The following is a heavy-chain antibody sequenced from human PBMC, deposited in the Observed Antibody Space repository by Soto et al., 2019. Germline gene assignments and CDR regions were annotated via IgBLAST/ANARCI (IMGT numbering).Heavy chain of an antibody. D-gene: IGHD5-18*01. CDR1: GFTFSSYA. CDR2: ISYDGSNK. J-gene: IGHJ6*02. V-gene: IGHV3-30-3*01. CDR3: ARVDTAMVPAYYYGMDV. Sequence: PGGSLRLSCAASGFTFSSYAMHWVRQAPGKGLEWVAVISYDGSNKYYADSVKGRFTISRDNSKNTLYLQMNSLRAEDTAVYYCARVDTAMVPAYYYGMDVWGQGTTVTVSS.